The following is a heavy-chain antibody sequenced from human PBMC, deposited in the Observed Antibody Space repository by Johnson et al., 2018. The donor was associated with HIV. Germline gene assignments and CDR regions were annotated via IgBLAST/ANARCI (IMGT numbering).Heavy chain of an antibody. Sequence: QVQLVESGGGVVQPGRSLRLSCAASGFTFSSYAMHWVRQAPGKGLEWVAVISYDGSNKYYADSVKGRFTISRDNSKNPLYLQMNSLRAEDTAVYYCARRSWAFDAFDIWGQGTMVTVSS. CDR2: ISYDGSNK. CDR3: ARRSWAFDAFDI. CDR1: GFTFSSYA. D-gene: IGHD1-26*01. V-gene: IGHV3-30-3*01. J-gene: IGHJ3*02.